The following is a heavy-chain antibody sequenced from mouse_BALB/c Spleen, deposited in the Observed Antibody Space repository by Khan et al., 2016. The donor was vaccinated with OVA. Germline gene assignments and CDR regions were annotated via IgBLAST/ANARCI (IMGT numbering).Heavy chain of an antibody. CDR2: INTGGDYI. CDR1: GFTFSTYA. V-gene: IGHV5-6*01. Sequence: EVELVESGGDLVKPGGSLKLSCAASGFTFSTYAMSWVRQTPDKRLEWVATINTGGDYIYYPDSVKGRFTISRDNAKNTLYLQMSSLRSEDTAIYFCARHNYGPFAYWGQGTPVTVSA. D-gene: IGHD1-1*01. J-gene: IGHJ3*01. CDR3: ARHNYGPFAY.